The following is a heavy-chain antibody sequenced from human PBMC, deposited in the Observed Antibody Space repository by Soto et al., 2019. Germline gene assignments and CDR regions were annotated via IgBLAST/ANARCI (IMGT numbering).Heavy chain of an antibody. V-gene: IGHV3-23*01. Sequence: GGSLGLGCVASGLIVSTYAMSWVRQAPGKGLEWVSAISGGGDSTYYADSVKGRFTVSRVNSKNTLYLLMNSLRAEDTAVYYCANRNDYGSGSYFPFDHWGQGTLVTVSS. CDR3: ANRNDYGSGSYFPFDH. CDR1: GLIVSTYA. D-gene: IGHD3-10*01. J-gene: IGHJ4*02. CDR2: ISGGGDST.